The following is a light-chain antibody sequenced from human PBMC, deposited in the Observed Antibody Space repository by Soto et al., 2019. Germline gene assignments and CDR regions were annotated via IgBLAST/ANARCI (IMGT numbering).Light chain of an antibody. CDR2: GAS. CDR1: QSVSSSY. V-gene: IGKV3-20*01. CDR3: QQYGSSPT. J-gene: IGKJ4*01. Sequence: EIVLAHSPGTLSFSPVERASLXSRASQSVSSSYLAWYQHKRGQAPRLLVYGASSRATGIPDRFSGSGSGTDFTLTISRLEPADSAVYYCQQYGSSPTFGGGTKVDI.